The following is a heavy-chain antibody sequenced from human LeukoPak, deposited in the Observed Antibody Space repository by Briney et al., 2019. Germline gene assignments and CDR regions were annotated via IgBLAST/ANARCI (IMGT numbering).Heavy chain of an antibody. V-gene: IGHV4-61*05. D-gene: IGHD2-15*01. CDR1: GGSISSSSYY. CDR2: IYYSGST. Sequence: SSETLSLTCTVSGGSISSSSYYWSWIRQPPGKGLEWIGYIYYSGSTNYNPSLKSRVTISVDTSKNQFSLKLSSVTAADTAVYYCARRHRIGSAFDIWGQGTMVTVSS. J-gene: IGHJ3*02. CDR3: ARRHRIGSAFDI.